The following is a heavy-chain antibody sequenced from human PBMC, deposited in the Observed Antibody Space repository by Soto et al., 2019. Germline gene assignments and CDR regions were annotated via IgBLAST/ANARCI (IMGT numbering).Heavy chain of an antibody. D-gene: IGHD3-10*01. Sequence: PSETLSLTCAVSGGSISSSNWWSWVRQPPGKGLEWIGQIYHSGSTNYNPSLKSRVTISVDKSKNQFSLKLSSVTAADTAVYYCARGFVVRGFIIIVIPFDIWGQGKMVTVSS. CDR2: IYHSGST. CDR3: ARGFVVRGFIIIVIPFDI. J-gene: IGHJ3*02. V-gene: IGHV4-4*02. CDR1: GGSISSSNW.